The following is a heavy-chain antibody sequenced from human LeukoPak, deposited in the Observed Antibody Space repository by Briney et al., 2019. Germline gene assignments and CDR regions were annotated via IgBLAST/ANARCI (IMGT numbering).Heavy chain of an antibody. D-gene: IGHD4/OR15-4a*01. V-gene: IGHV4-59*01. CDR2: VYYSGTT. CDR3: AREDPQTRVPEGMDV. Sequence: SETLSLTCTVSGGSISYYYWSWIRQSPGKGLEWIGYVYYSGTTNYNPSLKSRVTISVDTSKNQFSLQLRSVTAADSAVYYCAREDPQTRVPEGMDVWGQGTTVTVSS. CDR1: GGSISYYY. J-gene: IGHJ6*02.